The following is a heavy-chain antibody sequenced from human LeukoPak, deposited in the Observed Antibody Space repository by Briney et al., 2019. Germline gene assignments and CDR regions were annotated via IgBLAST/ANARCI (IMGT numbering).Heavy chain of an antibody. Sequence: ASVKVSCKASGGTFSSYAISWVRQAPGQGLEWMGGIIPIFGTANYAQKFQGRVTITTDESTSTAYMELSSLRSEDTAVYYCARGRATDLGAFDIWGQGTMVTVSS. J-gene: IGHJ3*02. V-gene: IGHV1-69*05. D-gene: IGHD1-26*01. CDR2: IIPIFGTA. CDR1: GGTFSSYA. CDR3: ARGRATDLGAFDI.